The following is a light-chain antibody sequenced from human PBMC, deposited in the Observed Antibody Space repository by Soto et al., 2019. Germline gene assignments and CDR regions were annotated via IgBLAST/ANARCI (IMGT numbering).Light chain of an antibody. V-gene: IGKV3D-15*01. CDR3: HQYDNWPRT. CDR1: QSVSSY. CDR2: DAS. J-gene: IGKJ1*01. Sequence: EILMTQSPSTLSLSPGERATLSCRASQSVSSYLAWYQQKPGQAPRLLIYDASNRATGIPARFSGSGSGTEFTLTISGLQSGDFAFYYCHQYDNWPRTFGQGTKVDIK.